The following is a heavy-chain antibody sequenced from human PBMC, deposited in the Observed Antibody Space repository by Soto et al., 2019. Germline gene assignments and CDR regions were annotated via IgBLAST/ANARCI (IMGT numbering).Heavy chain of an antibody. CDR2: IIPLLDIP. V-gene: IGHV1-69*02. D-gene: IGHD2-8*02. CDR1: GGTFSRYT. Sequence: QVQLVPSGAEVKKPGSSVKVSCKASGGTFSRYTISWVRQAPGQGLEWRGRIIPLLDIPNDAQNVQGRVTMTADKSTSTAYMELSSLRYDDTAVYYCASQVTGVLVRGASPPGCDNYGWDVWGQGTTVTVSS. J-gene: IGHJ6*02. CDR3: ASQVTGVLVRGASPPGCDNYGWDV.